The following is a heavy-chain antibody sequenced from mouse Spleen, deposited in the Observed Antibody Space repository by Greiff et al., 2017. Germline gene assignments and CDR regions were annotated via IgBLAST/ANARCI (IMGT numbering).Heavy chain of an antibody. J-gene: IGHJ4*01. Sequence: EVKVEESGPGLVKPSQSLFLTCSVTGYSITSGYYWNWIRQFPGNKLEWMGYISYDGSNNYNPSLKNRISITRDTSKNQSFLKLNSVTTEDTATYYCARESSGHAMDYWGQGTSVTVSS. V-gene: IGHV3-6*01. CDR1: GYSITSGYY. CDR2: ISYDGSN. CDR3: ARESSGHAMDY. D-gene: IGHD3-1*01.